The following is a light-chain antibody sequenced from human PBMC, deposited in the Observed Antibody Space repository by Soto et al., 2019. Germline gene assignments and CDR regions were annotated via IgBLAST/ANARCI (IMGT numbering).Light chain of an antibody. J-gene: IGKJ5*01. CDR2: GAS. CDR3: QQRSNWPPIT. CDR1: QSVHTF. V-gene: IGKV3-11*01. Sequence: EVVLTQFPATLSLSPGDRAALSCKASQSVHTFLAWYQQRPGQAPRLLIYGASNRAAGIPDRCSGSGSGTDFTLTINSLEPEDFAVYYCQQRSNWPPITFGQGTRLDIK.